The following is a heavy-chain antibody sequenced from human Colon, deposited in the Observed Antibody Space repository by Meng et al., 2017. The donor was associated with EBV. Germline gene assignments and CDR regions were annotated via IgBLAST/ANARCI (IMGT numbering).Heavy chain of an antibody. CDR1: GGSMSKGNYY. CDR3: ASFDHIPRRNYFDY. Sequence: QGHLEEPGLGLGEPSQTRSLTCTVSGGSMSKGNYYWSGIRQPSGKGLEWIGYIHHSGSAYYNPSLKSRVSISVDTSKSQFSLNLNSMTAADTAVYYCASFDHIPRRNYFDYWGQGTLVTVSS. D-gene: IGHD2-21*01. J-gene: IGHJ4*02. V-gene: IGHV4-30-4*01. CDR2: IHHSGSA.